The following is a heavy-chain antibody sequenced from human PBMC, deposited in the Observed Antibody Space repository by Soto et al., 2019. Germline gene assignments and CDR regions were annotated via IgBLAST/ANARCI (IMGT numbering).Heavy chain of an antibody. Sequence: GGSLRLSCAASGFTFSSYGMHWVRQAPGKGLEWVAVISYDGSNKYYADSVKGRLTISRDNSKNTLYLHLNSLRAEDMAMYYCANDQGYYCSGGSCYSGGLAFDIWGQGTMVTVSS. CDR3: ANDQGYYCSGGSCYSGGLAFDI. D-gene: IGHD2-15*01. V-gene: IGHV3-30*18. CDR1: GFTFSSYG. CDR2: ISYDGSNK. J-gene: IGHJ3*02.